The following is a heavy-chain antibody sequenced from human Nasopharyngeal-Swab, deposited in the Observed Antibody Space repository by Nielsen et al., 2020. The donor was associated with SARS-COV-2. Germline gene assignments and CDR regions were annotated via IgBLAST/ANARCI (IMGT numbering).Heavy chain of an antibody. Sequence: RQAPGKGLEWVSYIKTSGDTISYADSVKGRFTIFRDNAKNSLYLQMDSLRAEDTAMYYCARTPQLWSLYFDYWGQGALVTVSS. J-gene: IGHJ4*02. CDR3: ARTPQLWSLYFDY. CDR2: IKTSGDTI. D-gene: IGHD5-18*01. V-gene: IGHV3-11*01.